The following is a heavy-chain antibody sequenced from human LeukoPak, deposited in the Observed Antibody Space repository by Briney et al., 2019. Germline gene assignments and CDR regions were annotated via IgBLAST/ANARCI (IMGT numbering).Heavy chain of an antibody. D-gene: IGHD6-6*01. J-gene: IGHJ4*02. Sequence: GGSLRLSCAASGFAFSSYSMSWVRQAPGKGLEWISVISGTGDVTVYADSVKGRFTISRDNSKNTLDLQMTSLRAEDTAIYHCAKACTTAARQPFDFWGQGTLVTVSS. CDR2: ISGTGDVT. V-gene: IGHV3-23*01. CDR1: GFAFSSYS. CDR3: AKACTTAARQPFDF.